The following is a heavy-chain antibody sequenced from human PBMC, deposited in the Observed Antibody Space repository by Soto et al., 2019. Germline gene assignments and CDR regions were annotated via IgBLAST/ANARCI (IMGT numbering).Heavy chain of an antibody. CDR2: INAGNGNT. V-gene: IGHV1-3*01. D-gene: IGHD6-19*01. Sequence: GASVKFSSKAPRYTFTSYAMHWARQAPGQRREWMGWINAGNGNTKYSQKFQGRVTITRDTSASTAYMELSSLRSEDTAVYYCARDSSSGWYRKAKNWFGIRGEGTLGTV. J-gene: IGHJ5*02. CDR3: ARDSSSGWYRKAKNWFGI. CDR1: RYTFTSYA.